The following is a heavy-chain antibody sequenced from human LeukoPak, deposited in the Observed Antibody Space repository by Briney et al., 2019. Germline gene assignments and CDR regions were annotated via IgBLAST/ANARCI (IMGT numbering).Heavy chain of an antibody. CDR2: MNPNRGNT. Sequence: ASVKVSCTASGYTFTSYDINWVRQATGQGLEWMGWMNPNRGNTGYAQKFQGRVTMTRHTSMSTAYMELSSLRSEDTAVYYCARDSVVTGKFDYWGQGTLVTVSS. D-gene: IGHD4-23*01. CDR3: ARDSVVTGKFDY. J-gene: IGHJ4*02. CDR1: GYTFTSYD. V-gene: IGHV1-8*01.